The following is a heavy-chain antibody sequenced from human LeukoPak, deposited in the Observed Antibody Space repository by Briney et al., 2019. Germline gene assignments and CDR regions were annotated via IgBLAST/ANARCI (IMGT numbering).Heavy chain of an antibody. D-gene: IGHD2-21*01. J-gene: IGHJ3*02. CDR1: GYSFTSYW. CDR2: IYPGDSDT. CDR3: ARKPSAPTGVVAFDI. Sequence: GESLKISCKGSGYSFTSYWIGWVRQMPGKGLEWMGIIYPGDSDTRYSPSFQGQVTISADKSISTAYLQWSSLKASDTAMYYCARKPSAPTGVVAFDIWGQGTMVTVSS. V-gene: IGHV5-51*01.